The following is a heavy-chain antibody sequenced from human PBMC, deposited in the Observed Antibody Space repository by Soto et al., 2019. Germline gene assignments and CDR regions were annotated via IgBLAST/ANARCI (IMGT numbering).Heavy chain of an antibody. CDR3: AKDPVYFDWFHPYYGMDV. J-gene: IGHJ6*02. CDR2: ISGSGGST. D-gene: IGHD3-9*01. CDR1: GFTFSSYA. V-gene: IGHV3-23*01. Sequence: PGGSLRLSCAASGFTFSSYAMSWVRQAPGKGLEWVSAISGSGGSTYYADSVKGRFTISRDNSKNTLYLQMNSLRAEDTAVYYCAKDPVYFDWFHPYYGMDVWGQGTTVTVSS.